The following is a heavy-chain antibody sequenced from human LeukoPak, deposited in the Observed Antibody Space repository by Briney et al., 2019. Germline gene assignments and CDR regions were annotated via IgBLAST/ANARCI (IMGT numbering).Heavy chain of an antibody. Sequence: ASVKVSCKASGYTFTSYGISWVRQAPGQGLEWMGWISAYNGNTNYAQKLQGRVTMTTDTSTSTAYMELRSLRSDDTAVYCCARAPIVVVPAAIVYWGQGTLVTVSS. J-gene: IGHJ4*02. CDR2: ISAYNGNT. CDR3: ARAPIVVVPAAIVY. V-gene: IGHV1-18*01. D-gene: IGHD2-2*01. CDR1: GYTFTSYG.